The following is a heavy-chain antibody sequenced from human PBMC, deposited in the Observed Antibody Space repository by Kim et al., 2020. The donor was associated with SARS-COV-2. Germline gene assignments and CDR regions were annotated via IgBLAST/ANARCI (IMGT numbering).Heavy chain of an antibody. CDR3: ARGRKLRLSSSAWFRSNWFDP. D-gene: IGHD6-19*01. V-gene: IGHV4-34*01. Sequence: SETLSLTCGLSSGSMSDFKWARIRHLPGKGLEWIGEISHSGSTDYNPSLHSRLILSVDKSKNQFSLKLSSVTAADTGMYYCARGRKLRLSSSAWFRSNWFDPWGRGILVSVSS. CDR2: ISHSGST. CDR1: SGSMSDFK. J-gene: IGHJ5*02.